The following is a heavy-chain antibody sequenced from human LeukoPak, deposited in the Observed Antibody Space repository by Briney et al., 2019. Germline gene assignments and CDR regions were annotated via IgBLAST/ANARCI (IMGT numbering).Heavy chain of an antibody. CDR2: ISAYNGNT. Sequence: ASVKVSCKASGYTFTIYGISWVRQAPGQGLEWMGWISAYNGNTNYAQKLQGRVTMTTDTSTSTAYMELRSLRSDDTAVYYCARDGQWLVRDAFDIWGQGTMVTVSS. V-gene: IGHV1-18*01. CDR1: GYTFTIYG. J-gene: IGHJ3*02. D-gene: IGHD6-19*01. CDR3: ARDGQWLVRDAFDI.